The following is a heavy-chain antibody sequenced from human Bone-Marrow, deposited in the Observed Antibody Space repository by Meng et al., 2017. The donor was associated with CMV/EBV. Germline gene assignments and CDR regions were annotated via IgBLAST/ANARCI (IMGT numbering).Heavy chain of an antibody. V-gene: IGHV3-30*02. J-gene: IGHJ4*02. CDR3: AKVRSIFGVVPRYYFDY. CDR1: GFTFSNYA. Sequence: GESLKISCAASGFTFSNYAMNWVRQAPGKGLEWVAFIRYDGSNTYYADSVKGRFTISRDNSKNTLYLQMNTLTTEDTAVYYCAKVRSIFGVVPRYYFDYWGQGTLVTVSS. CDR2: IRYDGSNT. D-gene: IGHD3-3*01.